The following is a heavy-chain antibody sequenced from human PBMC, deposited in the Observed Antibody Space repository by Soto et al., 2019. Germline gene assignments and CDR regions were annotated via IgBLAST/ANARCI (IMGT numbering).Heavy chain of an antibody. CDR3: ARDKAYSSSWSYAAYFQH. CDR1: GYTFTSYG. Sequence: KVSCKASGYTFTSYGISWVRQAPGQGLEWMGWISAYNGNTNYAQKLQGRVTMTTDTSTSTAYMELRSLRSDDTAVYYCARDKAYSSSWSYAAYFQHWGQGTLVTVSS. D-gene: IGHD6-13*01. J-gene: IGHJ1*01. V-gene: IGHV1-18*01. CDR2: ISAYNGNT.